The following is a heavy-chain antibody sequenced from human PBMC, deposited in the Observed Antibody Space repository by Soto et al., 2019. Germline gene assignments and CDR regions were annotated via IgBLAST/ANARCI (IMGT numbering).Heavy chain of an antibody. J-gene: IGHJ5*02. D-gene: IGHD2-2*01. Sequence: GGSLRLSCAASGFTFSSYAMHWVRQAPGKGLEWVSYISSSGSTIYYADSVKGRFTISRDNAKNSLYLQMNSLRAEDTAVYYCASLMGMVIPAAYLDNWFDPWGQGTLVTVSS. V-gene: IGHV3-48*03. CDR3: ASLMGMVIPAAYLDNWFDP. CDR2: ISSSGSTI. CDR1: GFTFSSYA.